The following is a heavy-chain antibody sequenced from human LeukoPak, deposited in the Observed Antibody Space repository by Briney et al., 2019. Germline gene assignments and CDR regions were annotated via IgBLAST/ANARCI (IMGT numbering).Heavy chain of an antibody. CDR2: IIPIFGTA. D-gene: IGHD3-3*01. CDR3: ARTVKGPYYDFWSGYLNWFDP. Sequence: SVKVSCKASRGTFSSYAISWVRQAPGQGLEWMGGIIPIFGTANYAQKFQGRVTITTDESTSTAYMELSSLRSEDTAVYNCARTVKGPYYDFWSGYLNWFDPWGQGTLVTVSS. CDR1: RGTFSSYA. V-gene: IGHV1-69*05. J-gene: IGHJ5*02.